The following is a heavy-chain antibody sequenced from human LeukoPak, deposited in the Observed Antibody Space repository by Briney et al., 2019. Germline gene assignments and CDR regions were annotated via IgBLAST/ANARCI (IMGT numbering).Heavy chain of an antibody. V-gene: IGHV4-39*07. J-gene: IGHJ6*02. CDR3: ARDTSRAPRRLGSSWSHYYGMDV. Sequence: SETLSLTCTVSGGSISSSSYYWGWIRQPPGRGLEWIGSIYYSGSTYYNPSLKSRVTISVDTSKNQFSLKLSSVTAADTAVYYCARDTSRAPRRLGSSWSHYYGMDVWGQGTTVTVSS. CDR1: GGSISSSSYY. D-gene: IGHD6-13*01. CDR2: IYYSGST.